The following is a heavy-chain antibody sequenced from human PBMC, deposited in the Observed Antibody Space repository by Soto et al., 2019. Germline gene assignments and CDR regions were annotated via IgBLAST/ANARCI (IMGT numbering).Heavy chain of an antibody. Sequence: PSETLSLTCTVSGGSISSGGYYWSWIRQHPGKGLEWIGYTYYSGSTYYNPSLKSRVTISVDTSKNQFSLKLSAVTAADTAVYYCARDVRRRDPYYYYYGMDVWGQGTTVTVSS. CDR1: GGSISSGGYY. J-gene: IGHJ6*02. CDR2: TYYSGST. CDR3: ARDVRRRDPYYYYYGMDV. V-gene: IGHV4-31*03. D-gene: IGHD3-10*02.